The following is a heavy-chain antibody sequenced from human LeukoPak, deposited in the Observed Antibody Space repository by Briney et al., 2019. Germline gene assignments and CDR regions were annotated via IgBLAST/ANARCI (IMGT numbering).Heavy chain of an antibody. CDR1: GYTFTSYD. Sequence: GASVKVSCKASGYTFTSYDINWVRQATGQGLEWMGWMNPNSGNTGYAQKFQGRVTMTRNTSISTAYTELSSLRSEDTAVYYCARGPEVSWIQLWLGDYGMDVWGQGTTVTVSS. CDR3: ARGPEVSWIQLWLGDYGMDV. D-gene: IGHD5-18*01. V-gene: IGHV1-8*01. CDR2: MNPNSGNT. J-gene: IGHJ6*02.